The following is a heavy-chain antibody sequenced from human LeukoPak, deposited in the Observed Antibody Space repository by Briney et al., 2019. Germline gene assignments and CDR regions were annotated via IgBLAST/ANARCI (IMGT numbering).Heavy chain of an antibody. D-gene: IGHD6-19*01. CDR1: GFTVSNNY. V-gene: IGHV3-66*01. Sequence: TGGSLRLSCAASGFTVSNNYMTWVRQAPGKGLEWVANIYSGGSTYYTDSVKGRFSISRDNSKNTLFLQMNRLRAEDTAVYYCARKGSNGWYGFDYWGQGTLVTVSS. CDR2: IYSGGST. J-gene: IGHJ4*02. CDR3: ARKGSNGWYGFDY.